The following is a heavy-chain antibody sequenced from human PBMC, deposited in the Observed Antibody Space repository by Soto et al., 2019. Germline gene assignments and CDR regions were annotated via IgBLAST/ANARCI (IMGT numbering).Heavy chain of an antibody. J-gene: IGHJ4*02. CDR2: IYYSGST. Sequence: QVQLQESCPGLVKPSQTLSLTCTVSGGSISSGDYYWSWIRQPPGKGLEWSGYIYYSGSTYYNPSLKSRVTISVDTSKNQFSLKLSSVTAADTAVYYCARVFSGYSYGYTFDYWGQGTLVTVSS. V-gene: IGHV4-30-4*01. CDR1: GGSISSGDYY. D-gene: IGHD5-18*01. CDR3: ARVFSGYSYGYTFDY.